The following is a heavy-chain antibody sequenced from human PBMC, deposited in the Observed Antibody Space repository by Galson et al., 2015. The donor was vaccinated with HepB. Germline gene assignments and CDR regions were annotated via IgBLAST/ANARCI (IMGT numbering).Heavy chain of an antibody. Sequence: SLRLSCAGSGFTFSSYAMFWVRQAPGKGLEWVSGIRGSGDRTDYADPVKGRFITSRGNSKNTMYLQMSSLRVEDTAVYYCVKGADYDFWNGFRRYFDHWGQGTLVAVSS. CDR3: VKGADYDFWNGFRRYFDH. CDR2: IRGSGDRT. V-gene: IGHV3-23*01. J-gene: IGHJ4*02. D-gene: IGHD3/OR15-3a*01. CDR1: GFTFSSYA.